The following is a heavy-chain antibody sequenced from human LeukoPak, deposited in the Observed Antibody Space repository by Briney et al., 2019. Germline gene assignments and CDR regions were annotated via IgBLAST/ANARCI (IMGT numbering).Heavy chain of an antibody. J-gene: IGHJ3*02. V-gene: IGHV3-48*01. CDR1: GFTFTIFG. CDR2: IDARSGIT. D-gene: IGHD3-3*01. CDR3: ARTYDFGRGPPGDAFDN. Sequence: GGSLRLSCAASGFTFTIFGLNWVRQAPGKGPEWVSYIDARSGITYYADSVQGRFTISRDDARESVFLQMDGLRVDDTAVYYCARTYDFGRGPPGDAFDNWGPGAWVIVSA.